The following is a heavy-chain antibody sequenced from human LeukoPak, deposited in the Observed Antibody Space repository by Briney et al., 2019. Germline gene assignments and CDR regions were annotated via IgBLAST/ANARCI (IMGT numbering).Heavy chain of an antibody. CDR1: GFTFSTYA. D-gene: IGHD6-19*01. Sequence: PGGSLRLSCAASGFTFSTYAMSWVRQAPGKGLEWVSAIGGGGTSTSYADSVKGRFTISRDNSKNTLYLQMNSLTAEDTAVYYCAASGGWYYWGQGTLVTVSS. V-gene: IGHV3-23*01. J-gene: IGHJ4*02. CDR3: AASGGWYY. CDR2: IGGGGTST.